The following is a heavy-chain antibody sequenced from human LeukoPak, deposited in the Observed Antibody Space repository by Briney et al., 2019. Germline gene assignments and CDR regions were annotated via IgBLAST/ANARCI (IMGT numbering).Heavy chain of an antibody. CDR2: IKQDGSEK. CDR3: ARTYCSGGSCYSAYFDY. V-gene: IGHV3-7*01. D-gene: IGHD2-15*01. J-gene: IGHJ4*02. CDR1: GFTFSSYA. Sequence: GGSLRLSCAASGFTFSSYAMHWVRQAPGKGLEWVANIKQDGSEKYYVDSVKGRFTISRDNAKNSLYLQMNSLRAEDTAVYYCARTYCSGGSCYSAYFDYWGQGTLVTVSS.